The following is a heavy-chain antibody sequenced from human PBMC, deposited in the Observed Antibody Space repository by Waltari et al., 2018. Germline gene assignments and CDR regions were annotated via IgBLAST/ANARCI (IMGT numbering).Heavy chain of an antibody. Sequence: QVQLQESGPGLVKPSETLSLTCTVSGGSISSYYWGWIRQPPGKGLEYIGLIFYNGNTDYNPSLRSRITLSVDLSKNQFSLKVNSVTAADTAVYYCARWYCTSGSCNHLDFWGQGALVTVSS. CDR2: IFYNGNT. J-gene: IGHJ4*02. CDR3: ARWYCTSGSCNHLDF. D-gene: IGHD2-8*01. CDR1: GGSISSYY. V-gene: IGHV4-59*01.